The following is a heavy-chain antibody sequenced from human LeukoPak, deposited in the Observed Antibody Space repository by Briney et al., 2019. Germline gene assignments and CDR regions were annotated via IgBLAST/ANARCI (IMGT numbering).Heavy chain of an antibody. D-gene: IGHD6-25*01. J-gene: IGHJ4*02. CDR2: ISAYNGNT. Sequence: ASVKVSCKASGYTFTSYGISWVRQAPGQGLEWMGWISAYNGNTNYAQKLLGRVTMTTDTSTSTAYMELRSLRSDDTAVYYCARVILGSSGWRPTYYFDYWGQGTLVTVSS. V-gene: IGHV1-18*01. CDR1: GYTFTSYG. CDR3: ARVILGSSGWRPTYYFDY.